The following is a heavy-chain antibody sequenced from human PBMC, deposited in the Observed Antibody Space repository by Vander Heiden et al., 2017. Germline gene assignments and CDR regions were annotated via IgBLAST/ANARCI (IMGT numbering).Heavy chain of an antibody. CDR3: ARVGLIAVADNSLAFDY. D-gene: IGHD6-19*01. V-gene: IGHV3-7*01. CDR2: IKQDGSEK. CDR1: GFTFSSYW. J-gene: IGHJ4*02. Sequence: EVQLVESGGGLVQPGGSLRLSCAASGFTFSSYWMSWVRQAPGKGLGWVANIKQDGSEKYYVDSVKGRFTISRDNAKNSLYLQMNSLRAEDTAVYYCARVGLIAVADNSLAFDYWGQGTLVTVSS.